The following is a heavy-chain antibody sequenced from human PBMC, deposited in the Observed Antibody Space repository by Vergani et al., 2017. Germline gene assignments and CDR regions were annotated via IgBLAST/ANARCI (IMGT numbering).Heavy chain of an antibody. J-gene: IGHJ6*02. CDR3: AKNPGISTTRHYYAMDV. CDR1: GGTFSSYA. D-gene: IGHD1-14*01. CDR2: IIPIFGTA. V-gene: IGHV1-69*13. Sequence: QVQLVQSGAEVKKPGSSVKVSCKASGGTFSSYAISWVRQAPGQGLEWVGRIIPIFGTANYAQKFQGRVTITADESTSTAYMELSSLRSKDTAVYYCAKNPGISTTRHYYAMDVWGQETTVTVSS.